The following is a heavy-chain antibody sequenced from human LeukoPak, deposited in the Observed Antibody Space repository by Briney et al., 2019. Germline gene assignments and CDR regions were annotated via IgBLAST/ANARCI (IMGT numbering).Heavy chain of an antibody. J-gene: IGHJ4*02. CDR2: ISSSGSTI. CDR1: GFTFSSYE. CDR3: ARDYGDYLFDY. D-gene: IGHD4-17*01. Sequence: GGSLRLSCAASGFTFSSYEMNWFRQAPGKGLEWVSYISSSGSTIYYADSVKGRFTISRDNAKNSLYLQMNSLRAEDTAVYYCARDYGDYLFDYWGQGTLVTVSS. V-gene: IGHV3-48*03.